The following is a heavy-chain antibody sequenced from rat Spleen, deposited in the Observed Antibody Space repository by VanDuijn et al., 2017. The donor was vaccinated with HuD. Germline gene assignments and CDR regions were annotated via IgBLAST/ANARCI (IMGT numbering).Heavy chain of an antibody. Sequence: QVQLKESGPGLIQPSQTLSLTCTVSGFSLTSNGVSWVRQPPGKGLEWIAAISSGGSTYYNSALKSRLSISRDTSKSQVFLKMNSLQTEDTAIYFCTRQTQLQWPYYFDYWGQGVMVTVSS. CDR2: ISSGGST. J-gene: IGHJ2*01. CDR1: GFSLTSNG. D-gene: IGHD1-1*01. CDR3: TRQTQLQWPYYFDY. V-gene: IGHV2S12*01.